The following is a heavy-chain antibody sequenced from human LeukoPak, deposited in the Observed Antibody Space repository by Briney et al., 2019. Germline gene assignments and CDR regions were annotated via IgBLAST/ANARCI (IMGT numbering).Heavy chain of an antibody. V-gene: IGHV4-34*01. J-gene: IGHJ5*02. CDR3: ARNFGGNYEMENRFDP. D-gene: IGHD4-23*01. CDR1: GGSFSGYY. CDR2: INHSGST. Sequence: PSETLSLTCAVYGGSFSGYYWSWIRQPPGKGLEWIGEINHSGSTNYNPSLKSRVTISVDTSKNQFSLKLRSVTAADTAVYYCARNFGGNYEMENRFDPWGQGTLVTVSS.